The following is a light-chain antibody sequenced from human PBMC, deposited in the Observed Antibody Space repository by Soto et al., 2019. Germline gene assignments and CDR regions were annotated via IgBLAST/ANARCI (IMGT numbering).Light chain of an antibody. V-gene: IGKV1-9*01. J-gene: IGKJ1*01. CDR1: QDINSY. CDR3: QQLHRYPRT. CDR2: AAT. Sequence: DIRLTQSPSFLSGSVGDRVTITCRASQDINSYLAWYQQKPGKAPKLLIYAATTLVSAVPSRFSGGGSGTEFTLTISSLQPEDVATYYCQQLHRYPRTFGQGTKVE.